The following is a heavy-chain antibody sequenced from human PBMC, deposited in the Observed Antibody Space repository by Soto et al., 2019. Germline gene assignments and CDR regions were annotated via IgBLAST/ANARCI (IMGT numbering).Heavy chain of an antibody. V-gene: IGHV4-59*01. D-gene: IGHD2-15*01. J-gene: IGHJ5*02. CDR3: AKEICDPNGCYGRWLDP. CDR2: VFYSGST. Sequence: VQLQESGPGLAKPSETLSLTCTVSGGSISSFYWSWIRQPPGKGLEWIGNVFYSGSTIYNPSLMSRVTIAVDASKNQFSLNLRSVTAADTAVYYCAKEICDPNGCYGRWLDPWGQGTLVTVSS. CDR1: GGSISSFY.